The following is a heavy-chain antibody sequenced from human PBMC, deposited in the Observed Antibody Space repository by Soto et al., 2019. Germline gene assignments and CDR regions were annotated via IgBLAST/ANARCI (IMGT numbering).Heavy chain of an antibody. Sequence: ASVKVSCKASGYTFTGYYMHWVRQAPGQGLEWMGWINPNSGGTNYAQKFQGWVTMTRDTSISTAYMELSRLRSDDTAVYYCAREEPGEWGRVGANWFDPWGQGTLVTVSS. CDR3: AREEPGEWGRVGANWFDP. V-gene: IGHV1-2*04. J-gene: IGHJ5*02. D-gene: IGHD1-26*01. CDR2: INPNSGGT. CDR1: GYTFTGYY.